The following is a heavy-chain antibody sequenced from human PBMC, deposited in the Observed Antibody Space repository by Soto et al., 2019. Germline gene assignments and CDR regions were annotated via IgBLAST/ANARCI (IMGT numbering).Heavy chain of an antibody. D-gene: IGHD2-21*01. CDR1: GFTFSSYG. Sequence: PGGSLRLSCAASGFTFSSYGMHWVRQAPGKGLEWVAVISYDGSNKYYADSVKGRFTISRDNSKNTLYLQMNSLRAEDTAVYYCARHIYAYYYMDVWGKGTTVTVSS. CDR3: ARHIYAYYYMDV. V-gene: IGHV3-30*03. J-gene: IGHJ6*03. CDR2: ISYDGSNK.